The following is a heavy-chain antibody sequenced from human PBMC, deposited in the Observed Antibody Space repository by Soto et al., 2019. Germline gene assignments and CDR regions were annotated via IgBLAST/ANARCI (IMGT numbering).Heavy chain of an antibody. CDR3: ARDNGNYYPYCDS. D-gene: IGHD1-26*01. J-gene: IGHJ4*02. CDR1: GDSITTYY. Sequence: SETLSLTCTVSGDSITTYYWNWIRQPAGKGLEWIGRIYRSGGTNCNASLKSRVTMSLDTSKNQFSLRLSSVTAADTAVYYCARDNGNYYPYCDSWGQGTLGTVAS. V-gene: IGHV4-4*07. CDR2: IYRSGGT.